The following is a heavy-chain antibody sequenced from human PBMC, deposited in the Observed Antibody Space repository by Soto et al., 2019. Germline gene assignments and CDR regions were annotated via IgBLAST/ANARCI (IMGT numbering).Heavy chain of an antibody. CDR3: ARDPPYYDFRLFV. D-gene: IGHD3-3*01. J-gene: IGHJ6*02. CDR2: IYSGGST. Sequence: EVQLVESGGGLVQPGGSLRLSCAASGFTVSSNYMSWVRQAPGKGLEWVSLIYSGGSTYYADSVKGRFTISRDNSKNTLYLQMNSLRAEDTAVYYCARDPPYYDFRLFVWGQGTTVTVSS. CDR1: GFTVSSNY. V-gene: IGHV3-66*01.